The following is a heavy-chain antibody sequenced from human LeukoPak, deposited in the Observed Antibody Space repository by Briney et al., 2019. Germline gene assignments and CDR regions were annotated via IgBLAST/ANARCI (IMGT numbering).Heavy chain of an antibody. D-gene: IGHD4-17*01. CDR1: GFTFSNYA. Sequence: GGSLRLSCAASGFTFSNYAMHWVRQAPGKGLEWVTFIRYDGSNKYYADSVKGRFTISRDDAKNLLYLDMNSLRAEDTAVYYCARGHTAVTRHFDFWGQGTLVTVSS. CDR3: ARGHTAVTRHFDF. CDR2: IRYDGSNK. J-gene: IGHJ4*02. V-gene: IGHV3-30*02.